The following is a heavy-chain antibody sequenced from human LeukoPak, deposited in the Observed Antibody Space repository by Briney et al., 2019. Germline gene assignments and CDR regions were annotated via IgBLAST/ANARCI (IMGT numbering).Heavy chain of an antibody. CDR3: ARDGSGYEIDY. CDR2: IWYDGTNK. Sequence: GSLRLSCAASGFTFSSFGMHWVRQAPGKGLEWVAVIWYDGTNKYYADSVRGRFTISRDNSKNTLYLQMNSLRAEDTAVYYCARDGSGYEIDYWGQGTLVTVSS. CDR1: GFTFSSFG. J-gene: IGHJ4*02. V-gene: IGHV3-33*01. D-gene: IGHD5-12*01.